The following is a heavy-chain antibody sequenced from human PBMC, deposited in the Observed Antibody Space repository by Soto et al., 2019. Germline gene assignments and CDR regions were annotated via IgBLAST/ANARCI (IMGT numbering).Heavy chain of an antibody. CDR2: VSRSSSTI. J-gene: IGHJ4*02. CDR1: GFTFSSYS. D-gene: IGHD3-22*01. CDR3: ARALSGYDSSGG. V-gene: IGHV3-48*02. Sequence: EVQLVESGGGLVQPGGSLRLSCAASGFTFSSYSMNWVRQAPGKGLEWVSYVSRSSSTIYYADSVKGRFTISRDNAKNSLYLQMNSLRDEDTAVYYCARALSGYDSSGGWGQGTVVTVSS.